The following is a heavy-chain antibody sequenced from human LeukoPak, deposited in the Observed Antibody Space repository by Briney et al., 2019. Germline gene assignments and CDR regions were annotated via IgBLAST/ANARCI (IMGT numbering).Heavy chain of an antibody. CDR1: GGSISSYY. J-gene: IGHJ4*02. Sequence: PSETLSLTCTVSGGSISSYYWTWIRQPPGRGLEWIGSIYDSGRSIYSPSLESRVTISVDTSKSQFSLNLNSVTAEDTAVYYCARHLSIAVAGPFDYWSQGTLVTVSS. D-gene: IGHD6-19*01. CDR3: ARHLSIAVAGPFDY. CDR2: IYDSGRS. V-gene: IGHV4-59*08.